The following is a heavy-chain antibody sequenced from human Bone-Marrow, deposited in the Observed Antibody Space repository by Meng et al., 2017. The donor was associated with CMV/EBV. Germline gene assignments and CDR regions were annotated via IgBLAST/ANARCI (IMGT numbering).Heavy chain of an antibody. J-gene: IGHJ3*02. V-gene: IGHV5-51*01. CDR2: IYPGDSDT. CDR1: GYSFTTYW. CDR3: ARHVKTGGAFDI. Sequence: GESLKISCKGSGYSFTTYWIGWVRQMPGKGLEWMGIIYPGDSDTTYSPSFQGHVTISADKSISTAYLQWNSLKASDTAIYYCARHVKTGGAFDIWGQRTTVTVSS.